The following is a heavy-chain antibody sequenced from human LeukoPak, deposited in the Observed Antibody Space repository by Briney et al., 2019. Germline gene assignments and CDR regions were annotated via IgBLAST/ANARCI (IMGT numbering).Heavy chain of an antibody. CDR3: ARDQRVRGLTPYYYYGMDV. V-gene: IGHV3-33*01. CDR1: GFTFSSYG. CDR2: IWYDGSNK. D-gene: IGHD3-10*01. J-gene: IGHJ6*02. Sequence: GGSLRLSCAASGFTFSSYGMHWVRQAPGKGLEWVAVIWYDGSNKYYADSVKGRFTISRDNSKNTLYLQMNSLRAEDTAVYYCARDQRVRGLTPYYYYGMDVWGQGTTVTVSS.